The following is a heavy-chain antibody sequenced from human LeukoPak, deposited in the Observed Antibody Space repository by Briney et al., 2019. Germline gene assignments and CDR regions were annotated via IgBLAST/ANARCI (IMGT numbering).Heavy chain of an antibody. J-gene: IGHJ4*02. CDR3: ARIDCSSASCYTWSFDY. CDR1: GFIFSSYW. Sequence: GGSLRLSCAASGFIFSSYWMSWVRQAPGKGLEWVAYIRQDGSENYYVDSVKGRFTFSRDNAKNSLYLQMNSLRAEDTAVYYCARIDCSSASCYTWSFDYWGQGTLVTVSS. V-gene: IGHV3-7*03. D-gene: IGHD2-2*02. CDR2: IRQDGSEN.